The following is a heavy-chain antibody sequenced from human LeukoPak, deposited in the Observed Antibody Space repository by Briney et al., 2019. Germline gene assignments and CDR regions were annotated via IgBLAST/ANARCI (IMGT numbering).Heavy chain of an antibody. Sequence: GRSLRLSCAASGFTFSSYGMHWVRQAPGKGLEWVAVIWYDGSNKYYADSVKGRFTISRDNSKNTLYLQMNSLRAEDTAVYYCAKGLRFLEWLVMDVWGKGTTVTVSS. CDR2: IWYDGSNK. D-gene: IGHD3-3*01. CDR3: AKGLRFLEWLVMDV. J-gene: IGHJ6*03. CDR1: GFTFSSYG. V-gene: IGHV3-33*06.